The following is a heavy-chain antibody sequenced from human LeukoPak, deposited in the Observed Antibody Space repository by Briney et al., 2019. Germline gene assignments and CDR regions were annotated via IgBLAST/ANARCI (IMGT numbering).Heavy chain of an antibody. CDR3: ARGPVTTGGNYFDY. V-gene: IGHV4-34*01. Sequence: SETLSLTCAVYGGSFSGYYWSWIRQPPGKGLEWIGEINHSGSTNYNPFLKSRVTISVDTSKNQFSLKLNSVTAADTAVYYCARGPVTTGGNYFDYWGQGTLVTVSS. D-gene: IGHD4-4*01. CDR1: GGSFSGYY. J-gene: IGHJ4*02. CDR2: INHSGST.